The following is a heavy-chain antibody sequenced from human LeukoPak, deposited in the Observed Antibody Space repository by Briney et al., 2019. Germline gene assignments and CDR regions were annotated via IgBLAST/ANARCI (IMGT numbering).Heavy chain of an antibody. CDR1: GYSFTSYW. CDR2: IYPGDSDT. CDR3: ARAHYNWADEGAFDI. V-gene: IGHV5-51*01. J-gene: IGHJ3*02. Sequence: GESLKISCKGSGYSFTSYWIGWVRQMPGKGLEWMGIIYPGDSDTRYSPSFQGQVTISADKSISTAYLQWSSLKSSDTAIYYCARAHYNWADEGAFDIWAQGTLVTVSS. D-gene: IGHD1-1*01.